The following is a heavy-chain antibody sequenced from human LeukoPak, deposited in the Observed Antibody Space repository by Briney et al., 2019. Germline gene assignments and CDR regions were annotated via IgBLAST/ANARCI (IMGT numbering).Heavy chain of an antibody. D-gene: IGHD2-2*01. Sequence: PSETLSLTCTVSGGSISSYYWSWIRQPPGKGLEWIGYIYYSGSTNYNPPLKSRVTISVDTSKNQFSLKLSSVTAADTAVYYCARVGDCSSTSCSWFDPWGQGTLVTVSS. CDR1: GGSISSYY. V-gene: IGHV4-59*01. CDR2: IYYSGST. CDR3: ARVGDCSSTSCSWFDP. J-gene: IGHJ5*02.